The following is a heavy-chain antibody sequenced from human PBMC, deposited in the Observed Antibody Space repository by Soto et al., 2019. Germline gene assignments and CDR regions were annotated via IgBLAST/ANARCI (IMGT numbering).Heavy chain of an antibody. CDR3: ARGQVVAAQH. CDR2: IYHSGST. D-gene: IGHD2-15*01. CDR1: GGSISSGGYS. V-gene: IGHV4-30-2*01. J-gene: IGHJ4*02. Sequence: QLQLQESGSGLVKPSQTLSLTCAVSGGSISSGGYSWSWIRQPPGKGLEWIGYIYHSGSTYYNPSLKSRVTRSGGRSKNQFALKLSSVTAADTAVYYCARGQVVAAQHWGQGTLVTVSS.